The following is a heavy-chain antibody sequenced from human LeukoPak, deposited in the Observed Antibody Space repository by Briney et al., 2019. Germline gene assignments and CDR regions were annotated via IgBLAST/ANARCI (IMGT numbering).Heavy chain of an antibody. CDR3: ARVSIRLRFLEWLPDNWFDP. V-gene: IGHV4-34*01. CDR2: INHSGST. Sequence: PSETLSLTCAVYGGSFSGYYWSWIRQPPGKGREWIGEINHSGSTNYNPSLKSRVTISVDTSKNQFSLKLSSVTAADTAVYYCARVSIRLRFLEWLPDNWFDPWGQGTLVTVSS. J-gene: IGHJ5*02. CDR1: GGSFSGYY. D-gene: IGHD3-3*01.